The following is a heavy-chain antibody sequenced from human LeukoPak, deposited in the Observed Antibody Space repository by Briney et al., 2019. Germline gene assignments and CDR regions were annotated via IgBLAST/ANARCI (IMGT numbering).Heavy chain of an antibody. Sequence: QAGGSLRLSCAASGFTFSSYEMNWVRQAPGKGLEWVSYISSSGSTIYYADSVKGRFTISRDNAKNSLYLQMNSLRAEDTAVYYCARDPEQQLGDNWFDPWGQGTLVTVSS. D-gene: IGHD6-13*01. CDR1: GFTFSSYE. J-gene: IGHJ5*02. CDR2: ISSSGSTI. CDR3: ARDPEQQLGDNWFDP. V-gene: IGHV3-48*03.